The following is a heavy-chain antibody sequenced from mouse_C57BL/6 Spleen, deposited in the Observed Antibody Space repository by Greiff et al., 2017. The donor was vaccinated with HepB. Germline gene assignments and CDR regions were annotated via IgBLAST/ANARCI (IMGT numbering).Heavy chain of an antibody. V-gene: IGHV1-19*01. CDR3: ARRLTTVVENWDY. Sequence: EVQLQQSGPVLVKPGASVKMSCKASGYTFTDYYMNWVKQSHGKSLEWIGVINPYNGGTSYNQKFKGKATLTVDKSSSTAYMELNSLTSADSAVYYCARRLTTVVENWDYWGQGTTLTVSS. CDR2: INPYNGGT. CDR1: GYTFTDYY. D-gene: IGHD1-1*01. J-gene: IGHJ2*01.